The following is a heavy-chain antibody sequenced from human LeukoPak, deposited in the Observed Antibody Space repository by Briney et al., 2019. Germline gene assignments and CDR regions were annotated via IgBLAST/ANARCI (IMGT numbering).Heavy chain of an antibody. CDR1: GFTFSSYS. CDR3: ARDFHRRYYDSSGYNAFDI. Sequence: GGSLRLSCAASGFTFSSYSMNWVRQAPGKGLEWVSYISAISSSSTYYADSVKGRFTISRDNAKNSLYLQMNSLRAEDTAVYYYARDFHRRYYDSSGYNAFDIWGQGTMVTVSS. CDR2: ISAISSSST. V-gene: IGHV3-48*04. J-gene: IGHJ3*02. D-gene: IGHD3-22*01.